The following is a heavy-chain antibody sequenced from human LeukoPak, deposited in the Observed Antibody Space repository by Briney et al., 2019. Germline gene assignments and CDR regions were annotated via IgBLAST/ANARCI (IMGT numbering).Heavy chain of an antibody. CDR1: GFTFSDYW. D-gene: IGHD2-15*01. CDR2: IKPDGSEK. CDR3: ARDWGVVAATPTDY. J-gene: IGHJ4*02. V-gene: IGHV3-7*01. Sequence: PGGSLRLSCAASGFTFSDYWMTWVRQAPGKGLEWVANIKPDGSEKYYVDSVKGRFTISRDNAKNSLYLQMNSLRVEDTAVYYCARDWGVVAATPTDYWGQGTLVTVSS.